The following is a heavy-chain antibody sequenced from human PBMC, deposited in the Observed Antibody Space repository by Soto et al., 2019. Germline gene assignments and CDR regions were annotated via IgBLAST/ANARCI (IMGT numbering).Heavy chain of an antibody. V-gene: IGHV3-23*01. Sequence: GGSLRLSCAASGFTFSSYAMNWVRQAPGKGLEWVSTISGSGSSTYYADSVKGRFTISRDNSKNTLYLQMNSLRAEDTAVYYCAKATYCSGGSCYPYYFDYWGQGTLVTVSS. CDR1: GFTFSSYA. CDR2: ISGSGSST. CDR3: AKATYCSGGSCYPYYFDY. J-gene: IGHJ4*02. D-gene: IGHD2-15*01.